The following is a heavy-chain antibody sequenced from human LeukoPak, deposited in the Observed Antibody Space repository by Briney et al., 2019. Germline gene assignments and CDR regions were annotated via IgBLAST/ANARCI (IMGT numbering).Heavy chain of an antibody. Sequence: GASVKVSCKASGYTFTSYAMGWVRQAPGHGLEWMGWINPNSGGTNYAQKFQGRVTMTRDTSISTAYMELSRLRSDDTAVYYCAATDYGGDFDYWGQGTLVTVSS. D-gene: IGHD4-23*01. CDR1: GYTFTSYA. J-gene: IGHJ4*02. CDR3: AATDYGGDFDY. CDR2: INPNSGGT. V-gene: IGHV1-2*02.